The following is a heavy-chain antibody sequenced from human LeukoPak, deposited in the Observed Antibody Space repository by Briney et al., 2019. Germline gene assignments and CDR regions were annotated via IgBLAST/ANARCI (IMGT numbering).Heavy chain of an antibody. D-gene: IGHD3-22*01. J-gene: IGHJ4*02. V-gene: IGHV3-30*18. CDR2: ISYDGSNK. CDR3: AKESHITMIVVVITTPLDY. Sequence: PGGSLRLSCAASGFTFSSYGMHWVRQAPGKGLEWVAVISYDGSNKYYADSAKGRFTISRDNSKNTLYLQMNSLRAEDTAVYYCAKESHITMIVVVITTPLDYWGQGTLVTVSS. CDR1: GFTFSSYG.